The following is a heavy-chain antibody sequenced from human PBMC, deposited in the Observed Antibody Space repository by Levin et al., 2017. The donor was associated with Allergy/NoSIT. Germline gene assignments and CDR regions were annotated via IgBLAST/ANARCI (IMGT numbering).Heavy chain of an antibody. CDR2: ISPNNGHT. J-gene: IGHJ3*02. CDR1: GYTFRVYG. Sequence: ASVKVSCKASGYTFRVYGIIWVRQAPGEGLEWLGWISPNNGHTKVSHKVQGRVTMTTDASTTTAYLDIRSLTSDDTAGYYCARDLGTGWYDNAFEIWGQGTLVSVSS. V-gene: IGHV1-18*01. CDR3: ARDLGTGWYDNAFEI. D-gene: IGHD6-19*01.